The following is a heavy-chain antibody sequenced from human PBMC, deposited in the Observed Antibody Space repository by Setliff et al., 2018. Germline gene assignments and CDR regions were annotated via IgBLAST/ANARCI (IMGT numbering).Heavy chain of an antibody. J-gene: IGHJ6*02. Sequence: PPETLSLTCTLSGGSLTQRYWSWVRQPPGKGLEWIGYVYYNGNTNYSPSLKSRVTISADTSKNQVSLKLTSATAADTAVYYCARDRTAYNYGMDVWGQGTTVTVSS. CDR1: GGSLTQRY. CDR2: VYYNGNT. V-gene: IGHV4-59*11. D-gene: IGHD5-18*01. CDR3: ARDRTAYNYGMDV.